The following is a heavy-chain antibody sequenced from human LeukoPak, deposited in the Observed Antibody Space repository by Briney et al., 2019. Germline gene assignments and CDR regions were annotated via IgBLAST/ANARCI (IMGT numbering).Heavy chain of an antibody. CDR3: ARDHRGIDY. V-gene: IGHV4-34*01. D-gene: IGHD3-16*01. J-gene: IGHJ4*02. CDR2: INHSGST. Sequence: PSETLSLTCAVYGGSFSGYYWSWIRQPPGKGLEWIGEINHSGSTNYNPSLKSRVTISVDTSKNQFSLKLSSVTAADTAVYYCARDHRGIDYWGQGTLVTVSS. CDR1: GGSFSGYY.